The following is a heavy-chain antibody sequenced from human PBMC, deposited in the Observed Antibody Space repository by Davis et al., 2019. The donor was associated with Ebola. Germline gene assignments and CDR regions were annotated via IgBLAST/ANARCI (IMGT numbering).Heavy chain of an antibody. Sequence: PGGSLRLSCAASGFTFSSYAMSWVRQAPGKGLEWVSAISGSGGSTYYADSVKGRFTISRDNSKNTLYLQMDSLRAEDTAVYYCAKDEWGIAVANVDYWGQGTLVTVSS. V-gene: IGHV3-23*01. CDR2: ISGSGGST. D-gene: IGHD6-19*01. CDR3: AKDEWGIAVANVDY. J-gene: IGHJ4*02. CDR1: GFTFSSYA.